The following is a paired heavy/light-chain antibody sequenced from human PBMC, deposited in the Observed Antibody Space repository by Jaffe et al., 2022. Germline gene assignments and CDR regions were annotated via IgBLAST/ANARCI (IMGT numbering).Light chain of an antibody. CDR2: GTS. Sequence: EIVLTQSPGTLSLSPGERATLSCRASQSLNSDSLAWFQQKPGQAPRLLIYGTSSRATGIPDRFSGSGSGTDFTLTISRLEPEDSAVYYCQQYARSPHTFGQGTKVEIK. V-gene: IGKV3-20*01. CDR1: QSLNSDS. CDR3: QQYARSPHT. J-gene: IGKJ2*01.
Heavy chain of an antibody. CDR1: GFTFGDYS. J-gene: IGHJ5*02. V-gene: IGHV3-49*04. D-gene: IGHD3-22*01. CDR2: IRSKPRGGTT. Sequence: EVQLVESGGGLVQPGRSLRLSCTASGFTFGDYSVSWVRQAPGKGLEWAGIIRSKPRGGTTDYAASVKGRFSISRDDSNSIAYLQMNSLTTEDTGVYYCTREFYDSNGYRVEFAPWGQGTLVTVSS. CDR3: TREFYDSNGYRVEFAP.